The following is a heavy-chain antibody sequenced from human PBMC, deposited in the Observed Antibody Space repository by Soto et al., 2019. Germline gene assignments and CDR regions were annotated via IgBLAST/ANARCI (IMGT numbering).Heavy chain of an antibody. CDR3: ARVLTPLYYFDY. CDR1: GGSISSYY. J-gene: IGHJ4*02. Sequence: SETLSLTCTVSGGSISSYYWSWIRQPPGKGLEWIGYIYYSGSTNYNPSLKSRVTISVDTSKNQFSLKLSSVTAADTAVYYCARVLTPLYYFDYWGQGTLVTVSS. V-gene: IGHV4-59*01. CDR2: IYYSGST.